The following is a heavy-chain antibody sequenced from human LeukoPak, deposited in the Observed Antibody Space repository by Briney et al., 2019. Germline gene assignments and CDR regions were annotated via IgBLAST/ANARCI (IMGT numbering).Heavy chain of an antibody. Sequence: GGSLRLSCAASGFTFSSYSMSWVRQAPGKGLEWVSSISSSSSYIYYADSVKGRFTISRDNAKNSLYLQMNSLRAEDTAVYYCARDAGNHVWGLIAVAGFGDYWGQGTLVTVSS. V-gene: IGHV3-21*01. CDR1: GFTFSSYS. D-gene: IGHD6-19*01. CDR3: ARDAGNHVWGLIAVAGFGDY. J-gene: IGHJ4*02. CDR2: ISSSSSYI.